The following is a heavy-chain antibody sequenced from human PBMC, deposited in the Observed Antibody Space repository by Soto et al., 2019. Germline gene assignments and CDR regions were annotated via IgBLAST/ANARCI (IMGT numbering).Heavy chain of an antibody. J-gene: IGHJ6*02. Sequence: WGSLRLSCAASGFTFSSYAMSWVRQAPGKGLEWVSAISGGGGSTYYADSVKGRFTISRDNSKNTLYLQMNSLRAEDTAVYYCAISYGDYVNYYYYGMDVWGQGTTVTVSS. CDR2: ISGGGGST. CDR1: GFTFSSYA. V-gene: IGHV3-23*01. D-gene: IGHD4-17*01. CDR3: AISYGDYVNYYYYGMDV.